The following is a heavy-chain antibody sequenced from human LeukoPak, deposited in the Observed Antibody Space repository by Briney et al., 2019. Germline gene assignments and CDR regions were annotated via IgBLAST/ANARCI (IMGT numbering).Heavy chain of an antibody. D-gene: IGHD3-22*01. V-gene: IGHV4-39*07. CDR2: IYYTGST. Sequence: SETLSLTCTVSGDSISSSSYYWGWIRQPPGKGLEWIGSIYYTGSTYYNPSLKSRVTISVDTSKNQFSLKLSSVTAADTAVYYCARAGYYYDSSGYYSFDYWGQGTLVTVSS. CDR1: GDSISSSSYY. CDR3: ARAGYYYDSSGYYSFDY. J-gene: IGHJ4*02.